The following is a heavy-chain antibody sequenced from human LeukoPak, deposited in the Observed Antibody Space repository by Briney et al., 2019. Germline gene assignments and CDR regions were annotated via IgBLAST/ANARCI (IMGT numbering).Heavy chain of an antibody. Sequence: ASVKVSCKASGYTFADCDINWVRQAPGQGLEWIGWINPDSGNTGYAQKFEGRVTMTRDTSISTAYMELNYLRSDDTAVYYCARNSDYWSGYFPFWGQGALVTVSS. D-gene: IGHD3-3*01. CDR3: ARNSDYWSGYFPF. CDR2: INPDSGNT. V-gene: IGHV1-8*01. J-gene: IGHJ4*02. CDR1: GYTFADCD.